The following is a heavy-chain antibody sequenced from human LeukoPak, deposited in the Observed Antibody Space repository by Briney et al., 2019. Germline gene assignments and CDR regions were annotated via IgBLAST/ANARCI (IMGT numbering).Heavy chain of an antibody. V-gene: IGHV3-48*04. D-gene: IGHD5-24*01. CDR3: ARDIGGMATDYYFDY. CDR2: ISNTGSII. J-gene: IGHJ4*02. Sequence: GGSLRLSCAASGFILSNYRMSWVRQAPGKGLEWVSSISNTGSIIYYADSVKGRFTISRDNAENSLYLQMNSLRAEDTAVYYCARDIGGMATDYYFDYWGQGTLVTVSS. CDR1: GFILSNYR.